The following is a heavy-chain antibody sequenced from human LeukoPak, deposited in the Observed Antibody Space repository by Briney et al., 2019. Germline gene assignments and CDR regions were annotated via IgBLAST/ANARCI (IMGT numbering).Heavy chain of an antibody. V-gene: IGHV3-23*01. CDR3: ARDRPNYYGSDGHYYRRDGDY. Sequence: GGSLRLSCAASGFTFSIYAMSWVRQAPGKGLQWVSSITSRGESTWYVDSVKGRSTITRENSENTLYLQMHRLRAEDTAVYYCARDRPNYYGSDGHYYRRDGDYWGRGTLVSVSS. J-gene: IGHJ4*02. D-gene: IGHD3-22*01. CDR1: GFTFSIYA. CDR2: ITSRGEST.